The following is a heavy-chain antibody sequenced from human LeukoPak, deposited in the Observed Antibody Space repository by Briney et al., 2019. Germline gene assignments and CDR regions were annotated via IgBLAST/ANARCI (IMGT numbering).Heavy chain of an antibody. CDR2: INHSGSA. CDR3: ARGPLTGYYDFDC. CDR1: GGSFSGYY. Sequence: SETLSLTCAVYGGSFSGYYWSWIRQPPGKGLEWIGEINHSGSANYNPSLKSRVTISVDTSKNQFSLKLSSVTAADTAVYYCARGPLTGYYDFDCWGQGTLVTVSS. D-gene: IGHD3-9*01. J-gene: IGHJ4*02. V-gene: IGHV4-34*01.